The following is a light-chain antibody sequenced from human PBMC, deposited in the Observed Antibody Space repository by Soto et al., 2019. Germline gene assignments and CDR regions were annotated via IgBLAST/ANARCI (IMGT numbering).Light chain of an antibody. V-gene: IGKV1-39*01. CDR3: QQSYSTLSYT. Sequence: DIQMTQSPSSLSASVGDRVTITCRASQTISTYLHWYQQKPGKAPKLLIYAVSNLQSGVPSRFSGSGSGTHFTLTISSLQPEDFATYYCQQSYSTLSYTFGQGTKLDVK. J-gene: IGKJ2*01. CDR1: QTISTY. CDR2: AVS.